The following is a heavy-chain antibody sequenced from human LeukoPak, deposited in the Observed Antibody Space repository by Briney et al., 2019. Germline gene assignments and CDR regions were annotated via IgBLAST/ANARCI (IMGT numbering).Heavy chain of an antibody. CDR1: GGSISSYY. Sequence: SETLSLTCTVSGGSISSYYWSWIRQPPEKGLEWIGYIYYSGSTNYNPSLKSRVTISVDTSKNQFSLKLSSVTAADTAVYYCARRHSSGWTYYFDYWGQGTLVTVSS. D-gene: IGHD6-19*01. CDR3: ARRHSSGWTYYFDY. J-gene: IGHJ4*02. V-gene: IGHV4-59*12. CDR2: IYYSGST.